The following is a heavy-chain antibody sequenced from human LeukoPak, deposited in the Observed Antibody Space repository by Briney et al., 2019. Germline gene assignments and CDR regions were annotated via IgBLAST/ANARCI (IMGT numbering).Heavy chain of an antibody. CDR1: GFSFTNFW. Sequence: PGGSLRLPCAVSGFSFTNFWMSWGRQAPGRGLEWVANIHPEGNEKYHVESVKGRFTISRDNTKNLLFLQMNGLRVEDTAVYYCARGDAFSGDHWGQGTLVTVSS. V-gene: IGHV3-7*04. CDR2: IHPEGNEK. CDR3: ARGDAFSGDH. J-gene: IGHJ4*02.